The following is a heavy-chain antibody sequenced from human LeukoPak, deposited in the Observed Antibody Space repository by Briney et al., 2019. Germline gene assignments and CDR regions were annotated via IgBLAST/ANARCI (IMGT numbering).Heavy chain of an antibody. J-gene: IGHJ4*02. CDR1: GFTFSGYY. Sequence: GGSLRLSCAASGFTFSGYYMSWIRQAPGKGLEWVSYISSSGSTLYYADSVNGRFTISRDNAKNSLYLQMNSLRAEDTAVYYCARGLGVSFPLDYWGQGTLVTVSS. V-gene: IGHV3-11*01. CDR3: ARGLGVSFPLDY. D-gene: IGHD6-13*01. CDR2: ISSSGSTL.